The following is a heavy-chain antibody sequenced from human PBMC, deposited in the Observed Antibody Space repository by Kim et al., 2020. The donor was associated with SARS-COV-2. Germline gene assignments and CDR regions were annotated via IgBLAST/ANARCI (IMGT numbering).Heavy chain of an antibody. CDR3: ARETSSSSSGFDP. CDR2: INHSGST. D-gene: IGHD6-6*01. CDR1: GGSFSGYY. J-gene: IGHJ5*02. V-gene: IGHV4-34*01. Sequence: SETLSLTCAVYGGSFSGYYWSWIRQPPGKGLEWIGEINHSGSTNYNPSLKSRVTISVDTSKNQFSLKLSSVTAADTAVYYCARETSSSSSGFDPWGQGTLVTVSS.